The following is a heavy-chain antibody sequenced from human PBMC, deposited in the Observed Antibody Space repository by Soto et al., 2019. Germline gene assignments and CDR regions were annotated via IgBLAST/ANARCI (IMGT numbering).Heavy chain of an antibody. J-gene: IGHJ4*02. CDR1: VFTFNTFA. D-gene: IGHD5-12*01. V-gene: IGHV3-23*01. CDR3: AKGAEMPTIPLDY. CDR2: INKSGGSR. Sequence: GWSLRLSCAASVFTFNTFAMTWVRQAPGRGLEWVSRINKSGGSRYYADSVKGRFTVSRYNYNNTLYLQMNSLRAEDAAVYLCAKGAEMPTIPLDYWGQGAQVTVSS.